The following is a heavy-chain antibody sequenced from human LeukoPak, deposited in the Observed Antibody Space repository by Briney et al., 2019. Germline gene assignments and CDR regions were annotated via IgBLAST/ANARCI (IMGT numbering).Heavy chain of an antibody. CDR2: IYDGSDT. Sequence: GGSLRLSCAASGFTFNRYWMHWVRQAPGKGLVWVSRIYDGSDTNYADSVKGRFTVSRDNAKNTLYLQMNSLRAEDTAMYYCARASPYCSSTKCYQKFDYWGQGTLVTVSS. J-gene: IGHJ4*02. D-gene: IGHD2-2*01. CDR1: GFTFNRYW. CDR3: ARASPYCSSTKCYQKFDY. V-gene: IGHV3-74*01.